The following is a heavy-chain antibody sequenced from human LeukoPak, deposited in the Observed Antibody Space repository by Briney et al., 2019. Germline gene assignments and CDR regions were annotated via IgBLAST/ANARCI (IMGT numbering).Heavy chain of an antibody. CDR1: GYTFTGYY. V-gene: IGHV1-2*02. CDR3: ARVGGPGYSSGRYGY. J-gene: IGHJ4*02. D-gene: IGHD6-19*01. CDR2: INPNSGGR. Sequence: ASVKVSCKASGYTFTGYYLHWVRQAPGQGLEWMGWINPNSGGRNYAQKFQGRVTMTRDTSISTAYMEVSRLRSDDTAVYYCARVGGPGYSSGRYGYWGQGTLVTVSS.